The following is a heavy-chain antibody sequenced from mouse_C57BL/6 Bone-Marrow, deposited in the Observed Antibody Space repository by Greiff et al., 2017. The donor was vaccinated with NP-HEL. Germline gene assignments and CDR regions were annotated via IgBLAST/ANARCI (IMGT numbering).Heavy chain of an antibody. J-gene: IGHJ2*01. CDR2: IYPRSGNT. V-gene: IGHV1-81*01. CDR1: GYTFTSYG. D-gene: IGHD1-1*01. Sequence: QVQLQQSGAELARPGASVKLSCKASGYTFTSYGISWVKQRTGQGLEWIGEIYPRSGNTYYNEKFKGKATLTADKSSSTAYMELRSLTSEDSAVYFCARLRYDGSSLTGTSWGQGTTLTVSS. CDR3: ARLRYDGSSLTGTS.